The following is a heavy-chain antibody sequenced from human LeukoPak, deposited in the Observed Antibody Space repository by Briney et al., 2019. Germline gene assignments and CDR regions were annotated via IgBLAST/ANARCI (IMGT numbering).Heavy chain of an antibody. J-gene: IGHJ6*02. CDR3: ARASEWPNFYYYYYGMDV. V-gene: IGHV4-59*01. Sequence: KPSETLSLTCTVSGGSISSYYWSWIRQPPGKGLEWIGYIYYSGSTNYNPSLKSRVTISVDTSKNQFSLKLSSVTAADTAVYYCARASEWPNFYYYYYGMDVWGQGTTATVSS. D-gene: IGHD1-14*01. CDR1: GGSISSYY. CDR2: IYYSGST.